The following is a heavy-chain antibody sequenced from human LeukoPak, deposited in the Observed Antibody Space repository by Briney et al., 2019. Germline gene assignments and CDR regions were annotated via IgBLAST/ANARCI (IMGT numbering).Heavy chain of an antibody. V-gene: IGHV4-39*07. CDR2: IYSGGSA. Sequence: SETLSLTCSVSGGSISSSSYYWGWIRQPPGKGLEWIGSIYSGGSAYYNPSLKSRVTISVDTSKNQFSLKLSSVTAADAAVYYCARESRTSGYSNFYFDYWGQGTLVTVSS. J-gene: IGHJ4*02. CDR3: ARESRTSGYSNFYFDY. D-gene: IGHD3-22*01. CDR1: GGSISSSSYY.